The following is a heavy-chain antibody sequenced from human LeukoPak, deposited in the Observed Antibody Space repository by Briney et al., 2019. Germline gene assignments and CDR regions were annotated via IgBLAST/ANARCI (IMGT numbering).Heavy chain of an antibody. V-gene: IGHV4-34*01. J-gene: IGHJ3*02. D-gene: IGHD6-19*01. CDR1: GGSFSGYY. CDR2: INHSGST. CDR3: AFRIAVAGYAFDI. Sequence: SDTLSLTCAVSGGSFSGYYWSWIRQPPGKGLEWIGEINHSGSTNYNPSLKSRVTISVDTSKNQFSLKLSSVTAADTAVYYCAFRIAVAGYAFDIWGQGTMVTVSS.